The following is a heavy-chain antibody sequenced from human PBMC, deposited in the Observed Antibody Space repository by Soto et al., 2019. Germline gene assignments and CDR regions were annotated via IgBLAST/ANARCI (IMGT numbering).Heavy chain of an antibody. CDR2: INPSGGST. Sequence: ASVKVSCKASGYTFTSYYMHWVRQAPGQGLEWMGIINPSGGSTSHAQKFQGRVTMTRDTSTSTVYMELSSLRSEDTAVYYCARVSGAHVDAFDIWGQGTMVTVSS. V-gene: IGHV1-46*03. D-gene: IGHD4-17*01. CDR1: GYTFTSYY. CDR3: ARVSGAHVDAFDI. J-gene: IGHJ3*02.